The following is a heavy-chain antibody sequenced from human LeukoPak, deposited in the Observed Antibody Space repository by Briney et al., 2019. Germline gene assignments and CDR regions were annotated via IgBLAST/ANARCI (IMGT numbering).Heavy chain of an antibody. CDR2: INHSGST. D-gene: IGHD3-10*01. V-gene: IGHV4-34*01. CDR1: GGSFSGYY. Sequence: SETLSLTCAVYGGSFSGYYWSWIRQPPGKGLEWIGEINHSGSTNYNSSLKSRVTISVDTSKNQFSLKLSSVTAADTAVYYCARGERHYYGSGSYYNPLAWFDPWGQGTLVTVSS. CDR3: ARGERHYYGSGSYYNPLAWFDP. J-gene: IGHJ5*02.